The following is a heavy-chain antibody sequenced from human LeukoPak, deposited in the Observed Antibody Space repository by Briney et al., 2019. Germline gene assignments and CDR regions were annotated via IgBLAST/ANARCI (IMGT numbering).Heavy chain of an antibody. CDR1: GFTFGNYA. J-gene: IGHJ5*02. CDR3: AKASVAIPQYCNS. CDR2: ISGTRSST. D-gene: IGHD2-2*02. V-gene: IGHV3-23*01. Sequence: GGSLRLSCEASGFTFGNYAMNWVRQAPGKGLEWVSTISGTRSSTYYADSAKGRFTISRDNSKDTLFLQLNSLTAADTAMYFCAKASVAIPQYCNSWGQGTLVTVSS.